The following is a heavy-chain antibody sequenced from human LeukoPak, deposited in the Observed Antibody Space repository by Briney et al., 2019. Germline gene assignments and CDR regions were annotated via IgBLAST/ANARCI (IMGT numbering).Heavy chain of an antibody. J-gene: IGHJ6*03. CDR2: VGTSGSSI. CDR1: GFTFSDFY. CDR3: ARQRAGAYMDV. V-gene: IGHV3-11*01. Sequence: GGSLRLPCAASGFTFSDFYMTWIRQAPGKGLEWVSNVGTSGSSIHYADSVKGRFTISRDNAKNSLFLQMDSLRAEDTAVYYCARQRAGAYMDVWGQGTTVTVSS. D-gene: IGHD6-25*01.